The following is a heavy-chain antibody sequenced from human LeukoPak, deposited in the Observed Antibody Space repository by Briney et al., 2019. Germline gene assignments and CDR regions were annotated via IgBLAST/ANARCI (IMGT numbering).Heavy chain of an antibody. J-gene: IGHJ6*03. V-gene: IGHV3-21*01. D-gene: IGHD5-18*01. Sequence: VGSLRLSCAASGFTFSSYSMNWVRQAPGKGLEWVSSISSSSSDIYYADSVKGRFTISRDTATSSLYLRMNSLRAEDTAVYDCAREGGYSYGWQGYYYYMDVWGKGTTVTVSS. CDR1: GFTFSSYS. CDR3: AREGGYSYGWQGYYYYMDV. CDR2: ISSSSSDI.